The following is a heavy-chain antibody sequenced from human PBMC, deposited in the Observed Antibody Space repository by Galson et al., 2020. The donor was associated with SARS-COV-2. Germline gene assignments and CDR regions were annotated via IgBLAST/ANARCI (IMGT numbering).Heavy chain of an antibody. J-gene: IGHJ3*02. D-gene: IGHD3-22*01. Sequence: GGSLRLSCAASGFTFDDYAMHWVRQAPGKGLEWVSTITWNSGNIGYADSVKGRFTISRDNAKNLLYLQMNSLRAEDTAVYYCARDWDSSGYYFAFDIWGQGTMVTVSS. CDR3: ARDWDSSGYYFAFDI. V-gene: IGHV3-9*01. CDR2: ITWNSGNI. CDR1: GFTFDDYA.